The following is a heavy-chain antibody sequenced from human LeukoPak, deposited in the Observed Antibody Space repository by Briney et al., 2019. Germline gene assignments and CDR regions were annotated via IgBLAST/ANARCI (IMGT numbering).Heavy chain of an antibody. J-gene: IGHJ4*02. CDR1: GFIFSSHA. Sequence: PGGSLRLSCAASGFIFSSHAMSWVRQAPGKGLEWVSAISASGDGIYYTDSVKGRFTMSRGNSKDTLYLQMNSLRADDTAVYYCARTPGGAAGNRVFDHWGQGALVTVSS. CDR3: ARTPGGAAGNRVFDH. D-gene: IGHD6-13*01. CDR2: ISASGDGI. V-gene: IGHV3-23*01.